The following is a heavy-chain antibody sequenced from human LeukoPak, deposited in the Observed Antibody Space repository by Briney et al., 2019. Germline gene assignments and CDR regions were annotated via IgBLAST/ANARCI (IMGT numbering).Heavy chain of an antibody. CDR2: IYTSGST. CDR1: GDSISNDDYY. Sequence: SETLSLTCTVSGDSISNDDYYWSWIRQPAGKGLEWIGHIYTSGSTNYNPSLKSRVTISVDTSKNQFSLKLTSVTAADTAVYFCARFQYSSSSGNRNFDYWGQGTLVTVSS. CDR3: ARFQYSSSSGNRNFDY. D-gene: IGHD6-6*01. V-gene: IGHV4-61*09. J-gene: IGHJ4*02.